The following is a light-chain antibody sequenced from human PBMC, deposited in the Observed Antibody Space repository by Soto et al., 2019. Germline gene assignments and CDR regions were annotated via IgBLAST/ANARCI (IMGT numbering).Light chain of an antibody. CDR1: SSDVGGYNY. Sequence: QPALTPPASVSGSPGQSITISCTGTSSDVGGYNYVSWYQQYPGKVPKLMIYDVSYRPSGVSNRFSGSKSGNTASLTISGLQAEDEADYYCSSYTSSSTYVFGTGTKVTVL. V-gene: IGLV2-14*01. J-gene: IGLJ1*01. CDR2: DVS. CDR3: SSYTSSSTYV.